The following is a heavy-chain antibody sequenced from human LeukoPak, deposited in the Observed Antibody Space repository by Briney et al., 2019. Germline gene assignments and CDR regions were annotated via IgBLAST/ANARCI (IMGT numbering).Heavy chain of an antibody. Sequence: GGSLRLSCAASGFPFSDYYMSWIRQAPGKGLEWVSYISSSGDTIYYADSVKGRFTISRDNAKNSVHLQMYSLRAEDTAVYYCARVVHYGSGPAVGWGQGTLVTVSS. J-gene: IGHJ4*02. D-gene: IGHD3-10*01. V-gene: IGHV3-11*01. CDR3: ARVVHYGSGPAVG. CDR2: ISSSGDTI. CDR1: GFPFSDYY.